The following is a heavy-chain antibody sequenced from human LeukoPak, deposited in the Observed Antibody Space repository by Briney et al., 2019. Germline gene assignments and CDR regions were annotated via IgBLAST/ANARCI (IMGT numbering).Heavy chain of an antibody. CDR1: GFTFSSYS. CDR2: ISSSSSYI. V-gene: IGHV3-21*01. Sequence: PGGSLRLSCAASGFTFSSYSMNWVRQAPGKGLEWVSSISSSSSYIYYADSVKGRFTISRDNAKNSLYLQMNSLRAEDTAVYYCARDTTYYHDSSGFWGQGTLSPSPQ. D-gene: IGHD3-22*01. J-gene: IGHJ4*02. CDR3: ARDTTYYHDSSGF.